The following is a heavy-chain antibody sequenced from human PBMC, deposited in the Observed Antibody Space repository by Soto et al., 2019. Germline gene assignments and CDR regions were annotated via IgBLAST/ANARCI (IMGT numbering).Heavy chain of an antibody. CDR2: ISAYNGNT. J-gene: IGHJ4*02. CDR1: GYTFTSYG. CDR3: ARVYYDILTGYSAEFDY. D-gene: IGHD3-9*01. V-gene: IGHV1-18*01. Sequence: QVQLVQSGAEVKKPGASVKVSCKASGYTFTSYGISWVRQAPGQGLEWMGWISAYNGNTNYAQKLQGRVTMTTGTPTGTAYRRLRSLRSGDTAVYYCARVYYDILTGYSAEFDYWGQGTLVTVSS.